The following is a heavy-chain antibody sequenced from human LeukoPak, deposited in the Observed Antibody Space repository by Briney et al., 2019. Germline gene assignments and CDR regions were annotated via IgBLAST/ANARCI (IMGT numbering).Heavy chain of an antibody. J-gene: IGHJ4*02. CDR2: TYYRSKWYN. CDR3: ARGHCSGGSCYWRFDY. CDR1: GDSVSSNSAA. Sequence: SQTLSLTCAISGDSVSSNSAAWNWIRQSPSRGLEWLGRTYYRSKWYNDYAVSVKSRITINPDTSKNQFSLQLNSVTPEDTAVYYCARGHCSGGSCYWRFDYWGQGTLVTVSS. V-gene: IGHV6-1*01. D-gene: IGHD2-15*01.